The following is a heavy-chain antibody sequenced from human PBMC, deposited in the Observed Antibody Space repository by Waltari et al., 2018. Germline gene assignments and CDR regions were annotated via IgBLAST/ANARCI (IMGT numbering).Heavy chain of an antibody. CDR2: ATDSNAYL. V-gene: IGHV3-21*02. Sequence: EVLLVESGGGLVKPGGSLRLSCAASGFTITTFGMRWVRQAPGKGLAWVSFATDSNAYLCYAYPVRGRFTVSMDNAKNSLHLQMNNLRAEDTGAYYCARALTTPNDSWGQGTLVTVSS. D-gene: IGHD4-17*01. CDR3: ARALTTPNDS. CDR1: GFTITTFG. J-gene: IGHJ5*01.